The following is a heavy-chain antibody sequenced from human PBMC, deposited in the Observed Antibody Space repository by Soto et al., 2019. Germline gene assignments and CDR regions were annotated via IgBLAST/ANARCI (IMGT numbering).Heavy chain of an antibody. CDR3: AAEGYCSGGSCDPNFDY. V-gene: IGHV1-58*01. Sequence: GASVKVSCTASGFRFTSSAVQWVRQARGQRFEWIGWIVVGSGNTNYAQKFQERVTITRDMSTSTAYMELSSLRSEDTAVYYCAAEGYCSGGSCDPNFDYWGQGTLVTVSS. J-gene: IGHJ4*02. CDR2: IVVGSGNT. D-gene: IGHD2-15*01. CDR1: GFRFTSSA.